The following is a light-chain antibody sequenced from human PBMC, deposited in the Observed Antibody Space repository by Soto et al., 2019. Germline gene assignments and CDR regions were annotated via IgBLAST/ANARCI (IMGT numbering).Light chain of an antibody. Sequence: QSMLTPPASGSGSTGQSITTSCTGTSSDVGSYNLVSWYQQHPGKAPKLMIYEVSKRPSGVSNRFSGSKSGNTASLTISGLQAEDEADYYCCSYAGSSTYVFGTGDQGHRP. CDR3: CSYAGSSTYV. CDR1: SSDVGSYNL. V-gene: IGLV2-23*02. CDR2: EVS. J-gene: IGLJ1*01.